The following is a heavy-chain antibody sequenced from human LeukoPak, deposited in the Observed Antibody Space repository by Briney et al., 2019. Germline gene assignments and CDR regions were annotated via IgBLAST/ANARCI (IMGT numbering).Heavy chain of an antibody. Sequence: GGSLTLSCAASGFTFSSYGMHWVRQAPGKGREGVAVIWYDGSNKYYADSVKGRFTISRDNSKNTLYLQMNSLRAEDTAVYYCAKDQTYGGYYFDYWGQGTLVTVSS. CDR3: AKDQTYGGYYFDY. V-gene: IGHV3-33*06. CDR2: IWYDGSNK. J-gene: IGHJ4*02. D-gene: IGHD4-23*01. CDR1: GFTFSSYG.